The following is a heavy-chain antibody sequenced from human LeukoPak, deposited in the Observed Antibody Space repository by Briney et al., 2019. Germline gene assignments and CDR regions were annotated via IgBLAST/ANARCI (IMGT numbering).Heavy chain of an antibody. D-gene: IGHD5-18*01. V-gene: IGHV1-2*02. Sequence: GASVKVSCKASGGTFSSYAISWVRQAPGQGLEWMGWINPNSGGTNYAKKFQGRVTMTRDTSISTAYMELSRLRSDDTAVYYCASIVGYSYGYYFDYWGQGTLVTVAS. CDR2: INPNSGGT. J-gene: IGHJ4*02. CDR1: GGTFSSYA. CDR3: ASIVGYSYGYYFDY.